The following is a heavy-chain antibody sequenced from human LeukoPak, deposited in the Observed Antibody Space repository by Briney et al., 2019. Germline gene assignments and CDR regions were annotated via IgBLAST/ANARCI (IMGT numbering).Heavy chain of an antibody. J-gene: IGHJ3*02. CDR1: GYSIGGGYY. Sequence: SETLSLTCTVSGYSIGGGYYWGWIRQPPGKGLEWIGTIYHSGSTYYNPSLKSRVTISVDTSKNQFSLKLSSVTAADTAVYYCARIYNDTSGNHNQAFDMWGQGTMVTVSS. D-gene: IGHD3-22*01. CDR2: IYHSGST. CDR3: ARIYNDTSGNHNQAFDM. V-gene: IGHV4-38-2*02.